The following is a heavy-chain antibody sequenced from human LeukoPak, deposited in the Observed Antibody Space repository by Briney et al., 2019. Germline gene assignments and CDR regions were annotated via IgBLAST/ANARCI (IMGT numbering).Heavy chain of an antibody. V-gene: IGHV3-21*06. D-gene: IGHD2-2*01. Sequence: GGSLRLSCAASGFAFSNYNMKWVRQAPGKGLEWVSFISTTSTYIYYADSVKGRFTVSRDNSKNLLYLQMDSLRVEDTAVYYCARAGTCSSTSCDGGIEYWGQGTLVTVSS. J-gene: IGHJ4*02. CDR1: GFAFSNYN. CDR3: ARAGTCSSTSCDGGIEY. CDR2: ISTTSTYI.